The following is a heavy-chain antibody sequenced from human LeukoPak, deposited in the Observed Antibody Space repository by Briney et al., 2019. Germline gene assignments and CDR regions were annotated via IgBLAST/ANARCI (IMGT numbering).Heavy chain of an antibody. D-gene: IGHD3-3*01. J-gene: IGHJ6*03. CDR1: GGSISSSSYY. V-gene: IGHV4-61*02. CDR3: ARDDGDFWSGYYTPGATHYYMDV. CDR2: IYTSGST. Sequence: PSETLSLTCTVSGGSISSSSYYWSWIRQPAGKGLEWIGRIYTSGSTNYNPSLKSRVTMSVDTSKNQFSLKLSSVTAADTAVYYCARDDGDFWSGYYTPGATHYYMDVWGKGTTVTVSS.